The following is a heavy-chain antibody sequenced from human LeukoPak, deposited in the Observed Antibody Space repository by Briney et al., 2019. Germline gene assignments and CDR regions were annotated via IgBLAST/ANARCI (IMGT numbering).Heavy chain of an antibody. D-gene: IGHD6-13*01. Sequence: ASVKVSCRASGYTSTSYGISWVRQAPGQGLEWMGWISAYNGNTNYAQKLQGRVTMTTDTSTSTAYMELRSLRSDDTAVYYCARAPEQQLVYYYYYGMDVWGQGATVTVSS. CDR1: GYTSTSYG. V-gene: IGHV1-18*01. CDR2: ISAYNGNT. CDR3: ARAPEQQLVYYYYYGMDV. J-gene: IGHJ6*02.